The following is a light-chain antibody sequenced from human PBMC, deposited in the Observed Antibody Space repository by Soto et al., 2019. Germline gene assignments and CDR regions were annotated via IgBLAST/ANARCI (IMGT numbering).Light chain of an antibody. CDR3: QHYNSYSEA. V-gene: IGKV1-5*01. J-gene: IGKJ1*01. CDR1: QTISSW. Sequence: DIQMTQSPSTLSGSVGDRVTITCRASQTISSWLAWYQQKPGKAPKSLIYAASSLQSGVPSRFSGSGSGTEFTLTISSLQPDDFATYYCQHYNSYSEAFGQGTKVDIK. CDR2: AAS.